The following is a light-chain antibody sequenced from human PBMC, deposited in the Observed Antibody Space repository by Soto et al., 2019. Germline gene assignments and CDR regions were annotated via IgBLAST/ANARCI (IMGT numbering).Light chain of an antibody. CDR3: QQYDNPPFT. Sequence: DIQMTQSPSSLSASVRDRVTITCQASQDISNYLNWYQQKPGKAPKLLICDASNLEPGVPSRFSGSGSGTDFTFTISSLQPEDIATYYCQQYDNPPFTFGPGTKVDIK. CDR2: DAS. V-gene: IGKV1-33*01. CDR1: QDISNY. J-gene: IGKJ3*01.